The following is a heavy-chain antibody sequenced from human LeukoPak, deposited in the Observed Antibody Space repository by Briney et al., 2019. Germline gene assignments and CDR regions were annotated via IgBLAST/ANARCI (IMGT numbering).Heavy chain of an antibody. CDR1: GFTFSSYW. Sequence: PGGSLRLSCAASGFTFSSYWMSWVRQAPEKGLEWVTNIKQDGSEKYYVDSVKGRFTISRDNAKNSLYLQMNSLRAEDTAVYYCARVSQGSPLDYYDSSGYYGGYYFDYWGQGTLVTVSS. D-gene: IGHD3-22*01. V-gene: IGHV3-7*01. J-gene: IGHJ4*02. CDR2: IKQDGSEK. CDR3: ARVSQGSPLDYYDSSGYYGGYYFDY.